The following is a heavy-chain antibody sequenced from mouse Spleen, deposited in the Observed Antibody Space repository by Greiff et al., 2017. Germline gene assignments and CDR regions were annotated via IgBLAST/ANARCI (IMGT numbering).Heavy chain of an antibody. CDR1: GFTFSSYY. CDR3: ARDRNYGDYYAMDY. V-gene: IGHV5-12-1*01. Sequence: EVQGVESGGGLVKLGGSLKLSCAASGFTFSSYYMSWVRQTPEKRLEWVATISNSGGSTYYPDSVKDRFTISRDNAKNTLYLQMSSLNSEDTAVYYCARDRNYGDYYAMDYWGQGTSVTVSS. D-gene: IGHD2-5*01. CDR2: ISNSGGST. J-gene: IGHJ4*01.